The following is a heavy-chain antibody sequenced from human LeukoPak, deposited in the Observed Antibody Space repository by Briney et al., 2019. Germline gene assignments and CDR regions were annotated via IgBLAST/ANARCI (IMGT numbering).Heavy chain of an antibody. Sequence: GGSLRLSCAASGFTFSSYWMHWVRQAPGKGLVWVSRINSDGSSASYADSVKGRFTISRDNAKNSLYLQMNSLRAEDTAVYYCARDLYCGGDCYYYFDYWGQGTLVTVSS. CDR3: ARDLYCGGDCYYYFDY. CDR1: GFTFSSYW. J-gene: IGHJ4*02. V-gene: IGHV3-74*01. CDR2: INSDGSSA. D-gene: IGHD2-21*01.